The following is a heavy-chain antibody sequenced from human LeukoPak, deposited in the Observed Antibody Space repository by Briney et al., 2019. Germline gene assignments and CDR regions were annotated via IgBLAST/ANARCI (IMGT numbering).Heavy chain of an antibody. CDR2: INPNSGGT. CDR1: GYTFTGYY. D-gene: IGHD3-9*01. CDR3: ARESGEGGYFDWLPFPARTYYYYGMDV. V-gene: IGHV1-2*02. Sequence: ASVKVSCKASGYTFTGYYMHWVRQAPGQGLEWMGWINPNSGGTNYAQKFQGRVTMTRDTSISTAYMELSRLRSDDTAVYYCARESGEGGYFDWLPFPARTYYYYGMDVWGQGTTVTVSS. J-gene: IGHJ6*02.